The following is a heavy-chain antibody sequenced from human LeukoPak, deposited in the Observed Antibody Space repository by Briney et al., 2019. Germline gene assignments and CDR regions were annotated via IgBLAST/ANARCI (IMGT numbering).Heavy chain of an antibody. CDR1: GGSISSSSYY. Sequence: SETLSLTCTVSGGSISSSSYYWGWIRQPPGKGLEWVGSIYYSGSTYYNPSLKSRVTISVDTSKNQFSLKLRSVTAADTAIYYCARASFNVVFGNWFDPWGQGTLVTVSS. CDR2: IYYSGST. D-gene: IGHD2-8*01. CDR3: ARASFNVVFGNWFDP. V-gene: IGHV4-39*01. J-gene: IGHJ5*02.